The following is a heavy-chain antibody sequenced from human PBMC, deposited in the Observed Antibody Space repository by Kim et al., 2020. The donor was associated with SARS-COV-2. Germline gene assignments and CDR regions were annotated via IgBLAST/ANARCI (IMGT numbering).Heavy chain of an antibody. D-gene: IGHD6-13*01. V-gene: IGHV1-8*01. J-gene: IGHJ5*02. Sequence: YAQKCQGGVTMTRNTSISTAYMELSSLRSADTAVYYCARGLPSSPNWFDPWGQGTLVTVSS. CDR3: ARGLPSSPNWFDP.